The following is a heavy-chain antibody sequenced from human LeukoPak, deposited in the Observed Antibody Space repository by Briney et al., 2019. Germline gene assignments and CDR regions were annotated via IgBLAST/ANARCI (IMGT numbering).Heavy chain of an antibody. Sequence: SETLSLTCAVYGGSFSGYYWSWIRQPPGKGLEWIGEINHSGSTNYNPSLKSRVTISVDTSKNQYSLKLSSVTAADTAVYYCARGRRRDFWSGSNLNAEYFQHWGQGTLVTVSS. V-gene: IGHV4-34*01. CDR1: GGSFSGYY. CDR2: INHSGST. J-gene: IGHJ1*01. D-gene: IGHD3-3*01. CDR3: ARGRRRDFWSGSNLNAEYFQH.